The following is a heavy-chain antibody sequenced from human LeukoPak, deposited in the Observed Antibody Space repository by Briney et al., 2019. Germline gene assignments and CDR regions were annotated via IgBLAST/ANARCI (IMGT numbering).Heavy chain of an antibody. D-gene: IGHD2-2*02. CDR3: AKTSDQLLYSKFDF. Sequence: GGSLRLSCATSGFTFSFYGMHWVRQAPGKGLEWVAFIQYDGSYKFYADSVQGRFCISRDNSKNTLFLQMNSLRAEDTAVYYCAKTSDQLLYSKFDFWGQGTLVTVSS. J-gene: IGHJ4*02. V-gene: IGHV3-30*02. CDR2: IQYDGSYK. CDR1: GFTFSFYG.